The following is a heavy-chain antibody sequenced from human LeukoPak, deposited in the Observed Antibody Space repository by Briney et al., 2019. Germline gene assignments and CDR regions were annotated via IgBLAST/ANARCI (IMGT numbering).Heavy chain of an antibody. V-gene: IGHV5-51*01. CDR1: GYTFTNYW. CDR3: PKTAYDILTGYHHDY. D-gene: IGHD3-9*01. J-gene: IGHJ4*02. Sequence: GESLKISCKGSGYTFTNYWIGWVRQMSWKLLEWMTIIYPGDSDTVYSPSFQGQVTFSADKSISTAYLQWSSLKASYTVIFFRPKTAYDILTGYHHDYWGQGTLVTVSS. CDR2: IYPGDSDT.